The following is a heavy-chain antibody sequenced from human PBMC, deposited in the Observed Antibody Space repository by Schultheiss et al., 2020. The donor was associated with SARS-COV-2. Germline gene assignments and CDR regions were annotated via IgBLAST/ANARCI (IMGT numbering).Heavy chain of an antibody. V-gene: IGHV3-23*01. Sequence: GGSLRLSCAASGFTFSSYSMNWVRQAPGRGLEWVSGISASGDSVYYAGSVKGRFTVSRDNSMTTLWLQMNSLAAGDTTVYYCAKDYYDSSGSPYYYGMDVWGQGTTVTVSS. CDR1: GFTFSSYS. CDR3: AKDYYDSSGSPYYYGMDV. J-gene: IGHJ6*02. CDR2: ISASGDSV. D-gene: IGHD3-22*01.